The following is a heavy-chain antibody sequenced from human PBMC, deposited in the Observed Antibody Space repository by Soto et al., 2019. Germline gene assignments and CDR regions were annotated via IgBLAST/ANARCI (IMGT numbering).Heavy chain of an antibody. Sequence: EVQLVESGGGLVQPGGSLRLSCAASGFTVSNNYMRWVRQAPGKGLEWVSLIYSGGATYYADSVKGRFTISRDNSKNTLYLQMNCLRAEDTAVYYCSRDGTYNWVGGQGILVTVSS. CDR1: GFTVSNNY. J-gene: IGHJ4*02. D-gene: IGHD1-1*01. CDR2: IYSGGAT. CDR3: SRDGTYNWV. V-gene: IGHV3-66*01.